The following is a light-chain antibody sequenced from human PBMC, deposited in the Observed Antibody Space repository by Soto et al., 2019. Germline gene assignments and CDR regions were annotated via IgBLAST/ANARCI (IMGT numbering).Light chain of an antibody. CDR1: QSVSSY. V-gene: IGKV3-11*01. Sequence: EIVLTQSPATLSMSPGERATLSCRASQSVSSYLAWFQQKPGQAPRLLIYDASNRATGIPARFSGSGSETDFTLTISSLEPADSAVYFCQQRARWVTFGQGTRLEIK. CDR2: DAS. J-gene: IGKJ5*01. CDR3: QQRARWVT.